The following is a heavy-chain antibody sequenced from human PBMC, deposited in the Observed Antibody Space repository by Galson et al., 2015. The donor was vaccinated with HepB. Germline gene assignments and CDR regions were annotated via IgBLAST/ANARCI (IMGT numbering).Heavy chain of an antibody. CDR3: DSSGYYEYFDS. D-gene: IGHD3-22*01. CDR2: INTNAGNP. V-gene: IGHV7-4-1*02. Sequence: SVKVSCKASGYTFTNYAMNWVRQAPGRGLEWLGWINTNAGNPTYAQGFTGRFVFSLDASVNTAYLQISSLKAEDSAFYYYDSSGYYEYFDSWGQGTLVTVSS. CDR1: GYTFTNYA. J-gene: IGHJ4*02.